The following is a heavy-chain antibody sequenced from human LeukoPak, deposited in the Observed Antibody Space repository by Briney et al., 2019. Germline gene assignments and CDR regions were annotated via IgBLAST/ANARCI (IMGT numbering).Heavy chain of an antibody. V-gene: IGHV3-23*01. CDR3: AKTVSVGKYNWFDP. CDR2: ISGSGGST. D-gene: IGHD7-27*01. CDR1: GFTFSSYA. J-gene: IGHJ5*02. Sequence: GGSLRLSCAASGFTFSSYAMSWVRQAPGKGLEWVSAISGSGGSTCYADSVKGRFTISRDNSKNTLYLQMNSLRAEDTAVYYCAKTVSVGKYNWFDPWGQGTLVTVSS.